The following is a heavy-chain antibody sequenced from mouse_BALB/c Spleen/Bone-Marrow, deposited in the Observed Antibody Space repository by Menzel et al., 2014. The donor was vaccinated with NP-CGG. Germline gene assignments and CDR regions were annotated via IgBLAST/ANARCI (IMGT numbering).Heavy chain of an antibody. J-gene: IGHJ4*01. Sequence: VQLQESGPGQVAPSQSLSITCTVSGFSLSRYNVHWVRQPPGKGLEWLGVMWGGGNTDYNSGLKSRLSISKDNSKSQVFLKMNSLQTDDTAMYYCARFITTGAMDYWGQGTSVTVSS. CDR1: GFSLSRYN. V-gene: IGHV2-6-4*01. CDR3: ARFITTGAMDY. CDR2: MWGGGNT. D-gene: IGHD1-1*01.